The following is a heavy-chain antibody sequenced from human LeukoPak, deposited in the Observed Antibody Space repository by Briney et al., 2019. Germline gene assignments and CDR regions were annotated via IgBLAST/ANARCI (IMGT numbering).Heavy chain of an antibody. CDR2: IIPILGIA. D-gene: IGHD6-13*01. J-gene: IGHJ3*02. V-gene: IGHV1-69*04. Sequence: SVKVSCKASGGTFSSYAIGWVRQAPGQGLEWMGRIIPILGIANYAQKFQGRVTITADKSTSTAYMELSSLRSEDTAVYYCARDRRSSSWYDAFDIWGQGTMVTVSS. CDR3: ARDRRSSSWYDAFDI. CDR1: GGTFSSYA.